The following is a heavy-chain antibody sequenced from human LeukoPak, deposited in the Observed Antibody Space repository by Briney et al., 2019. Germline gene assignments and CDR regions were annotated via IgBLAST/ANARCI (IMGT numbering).Heavy chain of an antibody. CDR3: ARDYDFWSGPDKYYFDY. J-gene: IGHJ4*02. CDR2: ISAYNGNT. V-gene: IGHV1-18*01. CDR1: GGTFSSYA. D-gene: IGHD3-3*01. Sequence: ASVKVSCKASGGTFSSYAISWVRQAPGQGLEWMGWISAYNGNTNYAQKFQGRVTMTTDTSTSTAYMELRSLRSDDTAVFYCARDYDFWSGPDKYYFDYWGQGTLVIVSS.